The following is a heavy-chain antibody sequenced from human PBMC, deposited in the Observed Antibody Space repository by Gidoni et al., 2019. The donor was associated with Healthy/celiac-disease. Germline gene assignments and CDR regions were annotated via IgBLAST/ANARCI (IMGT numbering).Heavy chain of an antibody. CDR1: GFTFSSYS. CDR3: ARDSLSVRWLQQHDS. CDR2: ISSNSGFI. J-gene: IGHJ4*02. D-gene: IGHD5-12*01. Sequence: EVQLVESGGGLVKPGGSLRLSCAASGFTFSSYSMNWVRQAPGKGLGWVSSISSNSGFIYYADSLKGRFTISRDNAKNSLYLQMNSLRAEDTAVYYCARDSLSVRWLQQHDSWGQGTLVTVSS. V-gene: IGHV3-21*01.